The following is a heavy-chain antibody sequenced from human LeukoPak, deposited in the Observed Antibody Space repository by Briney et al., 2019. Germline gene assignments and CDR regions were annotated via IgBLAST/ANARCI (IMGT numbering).Heavy chain of an antibody. CDR2: IYYSGST. Sequence: PSETLSLTCSASGGSISSSSYYWGWIRQPPGKGLEWIGSIYYSGSTYYNPSLKSRVTISVDTSKNQFSLKLSSVTAADTAVYYCAREAAGHFDYWGQGTLVTVSS. CDR3: AREAAGHFDY. CDR1: GGSISSSSYY. J-gene: IGHJ4*02. V-gene: IGHV4-39*07. D-gene: IGHD6-13*01.